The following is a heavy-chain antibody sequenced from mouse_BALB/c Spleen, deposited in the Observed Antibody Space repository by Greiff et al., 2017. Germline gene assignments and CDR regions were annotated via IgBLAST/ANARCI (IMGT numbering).Heavy chain of an antibody. Sequence: EVKLMESGGGLVQPGGSLKLSCAASGFDFSRYWMSWVRQAPGKGLEWIGEINPDSSTINYTPSLKDKFIISRDNAKNTLYLQMSKVRSEDTALYYCARTSYDYDGEAYFDVWGAGTTVTVSS. V-gene: IGHV4-1*02. CDR2: INPDSSTI. CDR1: GFDFSRYW. CDR3: ARTSYDYDGEAYFDV. D-gene: IGHD2-4*01. J-gene: IGHJ1*01.